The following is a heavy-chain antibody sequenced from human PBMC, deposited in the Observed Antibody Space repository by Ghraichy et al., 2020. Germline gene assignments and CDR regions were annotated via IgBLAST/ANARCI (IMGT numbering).Heavy chain of an antibody. CDR1: GYTFTSYD. J-gene: IGHJ6*02. D-gene: IGHD2-2*02. Sequence: ASVKVSCKASGYTFTSYDINWVRQATGQGLEWMGWMNPNSGNTGYAQKFQGRVTMTRNTSISTAYMELSSLRSEDTAVYYCASSPVHRYLGTDMDVWGQGTTVTVSS. CDR2: MNPNSGNT. CDR3: ASSPVHRYLGTDMDV. V-gene: IGHV1-8*01.